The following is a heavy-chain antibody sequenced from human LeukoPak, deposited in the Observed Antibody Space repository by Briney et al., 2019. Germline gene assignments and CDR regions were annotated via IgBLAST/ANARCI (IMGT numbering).Heavy chain of an antibody. D-gene: IGHD3-9*01. CDR2: INHSGST. J-gene: IGHJ6*02. Sequence: SETLSLTCAVYGGSFSGYYWSWIRQPPGKGLEWIGEINHSGSTNYNPSLKSRVTISVDTSKNQFSLKLSSVTAADTAVYYCARGLDFDWYRYYYSYGMDVWGQGTTVTVSS. V-gene: IGHV4-34*01. CDR1: GGSFSGYY. CDR3: ARGLDFDWYRYYYSYGMDV.